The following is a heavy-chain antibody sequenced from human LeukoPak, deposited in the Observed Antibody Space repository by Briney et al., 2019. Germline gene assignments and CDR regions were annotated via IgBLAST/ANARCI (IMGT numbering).Heavy chain of an antibody. CDR3: ARDTKTGIAAAGTLVYYYYGMDV. CDR2: IVPIFGTA. CDR1: GGTFSSYA. V-gene: IGHV1-69*05. Sequence: ASVKVSCKASGGTFSSYAISWVRQAPGQGLEWMGGIVPIFGTANYAQKFQGRVTITTDESASTAYMELSSLRSEDTAVYYCARDTKTGIAAAGTLVYYYYGMDVWGQGTTVTVSS. J-gene: IGHJ6*02. D-gene: IGHD6-13*01.